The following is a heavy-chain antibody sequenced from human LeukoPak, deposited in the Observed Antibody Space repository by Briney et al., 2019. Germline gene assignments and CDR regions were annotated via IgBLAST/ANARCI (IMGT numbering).Heavy chain of an antibody. V-gene: IGHV3-7*01. Sequence: PGGSLRLSCAASGCTFSGYWMSWVRQAPGKGLEWVANIKQDESEKYYVDSVKGRFTISRDNAKKSQYLQMNSLRAEDTAVYYCARVGWINVVVPAATPFDYWGQGTLVTVSS. CDR1: GCTFSGYW. D-gene: IGHD2-2*01. CDR2: IKQDESEK. J-gene: IGHJ4*02. CDR3: ARVGWINVVVPAATPFDY.